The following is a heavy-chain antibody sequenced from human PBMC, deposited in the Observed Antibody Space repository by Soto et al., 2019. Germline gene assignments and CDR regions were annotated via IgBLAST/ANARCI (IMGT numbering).Heavy chain of an antibody. J-gene: IGHJ4*02. V-gene: IGHV1-3*01. CDR3: ARVIGGLYYFDY. CDR1: GYTFTSYG. D-gene: IGHD3-16*01. CDR2: INAGNGNT. Sequence: GASVNVSCKASGYTFTSYGIHWVRQAPGQRLEWMGWINAGNGNTKYSQKFQGRVTITRDTSASTAYMELSSLRSEDTAVYYCARVIGGLYYFDYWGQGTLVTVSS.